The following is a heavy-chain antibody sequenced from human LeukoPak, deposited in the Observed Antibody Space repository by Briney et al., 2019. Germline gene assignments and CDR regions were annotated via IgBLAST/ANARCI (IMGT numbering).Heavy chain of an antibody. CDR3: ARRRLLDY. J-gene: IGHJ4*02. V-gene: IGHV4-30-2*01. CDR1: GGSLSSGGYS. CDR2: IYHSGST. Sequence: SQTLSLTCAVSGGSLSSGGYSWSWIRQPPGKGLEWIGYIYHSGSTYYNPSLKSRVTISVDRSKSQFSLKLSSVTAADTAVYYCARRRLLDYWGQGTLVTVSS. D-gene: IGHD4-11*01.